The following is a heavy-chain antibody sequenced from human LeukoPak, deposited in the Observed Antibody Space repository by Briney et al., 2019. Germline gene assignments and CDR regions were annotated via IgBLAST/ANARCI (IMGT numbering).Heavy chain of an antibody. V-gene: IGHV3-21*01. D-gene: IGHD2-15*01. CDR1: GFTFSSYS. J-gene: IGHJ5*02. CDR3: ARDTGSPFDP. CDR2: ISSSSSYV. Sequence: GGSLRPSCAASGFTFSSYSMNWVRQAPGKGLEWVSSISSSSSYVYYADSVKGRFTISRDNAKNSLYLQMNSLRAEDTAVYYCARDTGSPFDPWGQGTLVTVSS.